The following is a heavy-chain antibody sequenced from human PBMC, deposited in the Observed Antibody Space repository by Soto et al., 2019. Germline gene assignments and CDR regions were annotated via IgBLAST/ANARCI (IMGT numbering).Heavy chain of an antibody. V-gene: IGHV1-69*01. Sequence: QVQLVQSGAEVKKPGSSVKVSCKASGGTFSSYAISWVRQAPGQGLEWMGGIIPIFGTANYAQKFQGRVTITADESTITAYMELSSLRSEDTAVYYCGTPVVPAAIPYYYYYGMDVWGQGTTVTVSS. D-gene: IGHD2-2*01. J-gene: IGHJ6*02. CDR2: IIPIFGTA. CDR1: GGTFSSYA. CDR3: GTPVVPAAIPYYYYYGMDV.